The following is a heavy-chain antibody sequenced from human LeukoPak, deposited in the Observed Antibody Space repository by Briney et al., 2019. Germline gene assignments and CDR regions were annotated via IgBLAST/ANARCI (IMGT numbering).Heavy chain of an antibody. CDR2: ISYDGSNK. Sequence: GRSLRLSCAASGFTFSSYAMHWVRQAPGKGLEWVAVISYDGSNKYYADSVKGRFTISRDNSKNTLYLQMNSLRAEDTAVYYCARGSIEYSSGWYEEGDDYWGQGTLVTVSS. J-gene: IGHJ4*02. V-gene: IGHV3-30-3*01. D-gene: IGHD6-19*01. CDR1: GFTFSSYA. CDR3: ARGSIEYSSGWYEEGDDY.